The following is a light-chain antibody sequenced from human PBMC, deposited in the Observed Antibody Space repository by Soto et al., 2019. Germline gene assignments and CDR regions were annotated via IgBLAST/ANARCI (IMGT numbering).Light chain of an antibody. CDR3: QQAKSFPIT. V-gene: IGKV1-12*01. CDR2: SAS. J-gene: IGKJ4*01. CDR1: QPISTW. Sequence: DIQMTQAPSSVSASVGDRVTITCRGSQPISTWLAWYQQRTGIAPKRLIYSASSLQSGVPSRFSGSGSGTDFTLTVSSLQPEDLATYSCQQAKSFPITFGGGTKVEIK.